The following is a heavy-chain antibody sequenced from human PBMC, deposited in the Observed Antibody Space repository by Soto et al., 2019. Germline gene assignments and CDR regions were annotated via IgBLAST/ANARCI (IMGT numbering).Heavy chain of an antibody. CDR3: ARSPPYCGSSSCFDY. Sequence: SETLSLTCAVYGGSFSGYYWSWIRQPPGKGLEWIGEINHSGSTNYNPSLKSRVTINPDTSRNQFSLQLNSVTPEDTAVYYCARSPPYCGSSSCFDYWGQGTLVTVSS. CDR1: GGSFSGYY. V-gene: IGHV4-34*01. J-gene: IGHJ4*02. CDR2: INHSGST. D-gene: IGHD2-2*01.